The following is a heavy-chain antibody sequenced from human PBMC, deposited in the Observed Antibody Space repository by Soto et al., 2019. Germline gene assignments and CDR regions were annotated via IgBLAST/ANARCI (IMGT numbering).Heavy chain of an antibody. Sequence: PSETLSLTCTVSGGSISSGGYYWSWIRQHPGKGLEWIGYIYYSGSTYYNPSLKSRVTISVDTSKNQFSLKLSSVTAADTAVYYCARSPWIQLWFDYYGMDVWGQGTTVTV. CDR1: GGSISSGGYY. CDR3: ARSPWIQLWFDYYGMDV. J-gene: IGHJ6*02. D-gene: IGHD5-18*01. V-gene: IGHV4-31*03. CDR2: IYYSGST.